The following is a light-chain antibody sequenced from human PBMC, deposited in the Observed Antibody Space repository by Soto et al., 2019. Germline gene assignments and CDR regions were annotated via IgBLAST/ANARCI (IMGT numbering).Light chain of an antibody. V-gene: IGKV1-5*01. J-gene: IGKJ5*01. Sequence: DVQMTQSPSTLSASVGDSVTITCRASQSIDTWLAWYQQKPGKAPKLLIYDASNLETGVPSRFSGSGSGTDFTFTISSLQPEDFAVYYCQQRSNWPPTFGQGTRLEIK. CDR3: QQRSNWPPT. CDR2: DAS. CDR1: QSIDTW.